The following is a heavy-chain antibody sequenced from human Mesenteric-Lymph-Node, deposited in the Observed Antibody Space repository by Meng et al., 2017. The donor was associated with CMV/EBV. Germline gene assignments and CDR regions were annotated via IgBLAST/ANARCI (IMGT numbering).Heavy chain of an antibody. V-gene: IGHV1-2*02. CDR2: INPNSGGT. CDR1: GYTLPSYY. Sequence: SGYTLPSYYMHWVRQAPGQGLEWMGWINPNSGGTNYAQKFQGRVTLITDTSTNTVYMELRSLTSDDTAVYFCGRDLCRYSTSSCFDFWGQGTLVTVSS. CDR3: GRDLCRYSTSSCFDF. D-gene: IGHD6-6*01. J-gene: IGHJ4*02.